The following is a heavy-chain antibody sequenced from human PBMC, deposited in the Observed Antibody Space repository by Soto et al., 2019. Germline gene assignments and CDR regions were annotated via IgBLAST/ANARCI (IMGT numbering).Heavy chain of an antibody. D-gene: IGHD6-19*01. J-gene: IGHJ3*02. CDR1: GGSISSYY. V-gene: IGHV4-59*01. Sequence: SETLSLTCTVSGGSISSYYWSWIRQSPGKGLEWIGYIYVPESTTYNPSLNSRVTMSVDTSKNQISLKLTSVTAADTAVYYCARAGQWLGDAFDIWGQGTMVTVSS. CDR2: IYVPEST. CDR3: ARAGQWLGDAFDI.